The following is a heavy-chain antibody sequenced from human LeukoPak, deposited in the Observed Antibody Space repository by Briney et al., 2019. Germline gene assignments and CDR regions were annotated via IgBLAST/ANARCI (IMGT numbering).Heavy chain of an antibody. D-gene: IGHD6-19*01. V-gene: IGHV1-2*02. CDR1: GCTFTGYY. CDR3: ANIAVAGIDAFDI. CDR2: INPNSGGT. Sequence: ASVKVSCKASGCTFTGYYMHWVRQAPGQGLEWMGWINPNSGGTNYAQKFQGRVTMTRDTSISTAYMELSRLRSDDTAVYYCANIAVAGIDAFDIWGQGTMVTVSS. J-gene: IGHJ3*02.